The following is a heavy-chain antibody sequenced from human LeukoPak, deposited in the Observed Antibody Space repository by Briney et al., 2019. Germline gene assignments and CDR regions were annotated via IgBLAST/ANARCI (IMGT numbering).Heavy chain of an antibody. J-gene: IGHJ4*02. V-gene: IGHV3-21*01. D-gene: IGHD3-10*01. CDR2: ISSTSSYI. CDR1: GFIFSSYT. Sequence: KPGGSLRLSCAASGFIFSSYTMNWVRQAPGKGLEWVSSISSTSSYIYYAASVKGRFTISRDNAKNSLYLQMNSLRAEDTAVYYCARDFAGIGSYWGLGTLVTVSS. CDR3: ARDFAGIGSY.